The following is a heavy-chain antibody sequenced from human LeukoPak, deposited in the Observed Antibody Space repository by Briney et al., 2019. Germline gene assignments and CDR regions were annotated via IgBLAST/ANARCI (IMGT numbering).Heavy chain of an antibody. Sequence: GGSLRLSCAASGFTFSSYSMNWVRQAPGKGLEWVSSISSSSSYIYYADSVKGRFTISRDNAKNSLYLQMNSLRAEDTAVYYCARDGRIHYSSVGPPLDYWGQGTLVTVSS. D-gene: IGHD2-15*01. CDR3: ARDGRIHYSSVGPPLDY. J-gene: IGHJ4*02. CDR1: GFTFSSYS. CDR2: ISSSSSYI. V-gene: IGHV3-21*01.